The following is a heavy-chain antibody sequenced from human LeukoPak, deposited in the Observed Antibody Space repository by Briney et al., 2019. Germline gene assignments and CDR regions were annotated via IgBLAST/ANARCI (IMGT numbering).Heavy chain of an antibody. CDR3: ARDYLCAFDI. V-gene: IGHV3-74*01. CDR2: INTDGSST. Sequence: GGSLRLSCAASGFTFSSYGMHWVRQGPGKGLVWVSRINTDGSSTSNADSVTGRFTISRDNAKDTLYLQMNSLRAEDTAVYYCARDYLCAFDIWGQGTMVTVSS. D-gene: IGHD5-12*01. J-gene: IGHJ3*02. CDR1: GFTFSSYG.